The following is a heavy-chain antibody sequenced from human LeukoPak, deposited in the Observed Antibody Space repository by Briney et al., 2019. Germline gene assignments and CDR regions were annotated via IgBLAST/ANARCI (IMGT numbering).Heavy chain of an antibody. CDR2: IKQDGSEK. J-gene: IGHJ3*02. V-gene: IGHV3-7*01. D-gene: IGHD3-10*01. CDR1: GFTFSSYW. CDR3: ARPADSPGAFHVVFNDAFDI. Sequence: PGGSLRLSCAASGFTFSSYWMHWVRQAPGKGLEWVANIKQDGSEKYYVDSVKGRFTISRDNAKNSLYLQMNSLRAEDTAVYYCARPADSPGAFHVVFNDAFDIWGQGTMVTVSS.